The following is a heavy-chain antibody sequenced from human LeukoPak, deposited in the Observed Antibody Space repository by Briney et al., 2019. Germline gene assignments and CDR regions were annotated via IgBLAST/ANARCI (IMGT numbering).Heavy chain of an antibody. V-gene: IGHV4-30-4*01. D-gene: IGHD5-24*01. CDR3: ARGSRDGYNWYYFDY. Sequence: PSQTLSLTCTVSGGPISSGDYYWSWIRQPPGKGLECMGYINHSGSTYYNPSLKSRITISVDTSKNQFSLKLSSVTAADTAVYYCARGSRDGYNWYYFDYWGQGTLVTVSS. CDR1: GGPISSGDYY. CDR2: INHSGST. J-gene: IGHJ4*02.